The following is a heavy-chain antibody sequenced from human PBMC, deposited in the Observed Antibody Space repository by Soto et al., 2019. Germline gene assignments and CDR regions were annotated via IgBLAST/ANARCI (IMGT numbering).Heavy chain of an antibody. Sequence: ASVKVSCKASGYTFTSYGISWVRQAPGQGLEWMGWISGYNGKTNYAQKVQDRVTMTTDTSTSTVYLELRSLRFDDTAVYYCAREGDVPYYYYYGMDVWGQGTTVTVSS. CDR1: GYTFTSYG. CDR2: ISGYNGKT. CDR3: AREGDVPYYYYYGMDV. V-gene: IGHV1-18*01. J-gene: IGHJ6*02. D-gene: IGHD2-21*02.